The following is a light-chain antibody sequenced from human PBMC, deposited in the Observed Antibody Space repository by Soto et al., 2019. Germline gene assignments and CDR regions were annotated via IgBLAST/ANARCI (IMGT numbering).Light chain of an antibody. CDR3: GTWDGSLSAGV. CDR1: SSNIGNNY. Sequence: QSVLTQPPSVSAAPGQKVTISCSGSSSNIGNNYVSWYQQIPGTAPKLLIYEDNKRPSGIPDRFSGSKSGTSATLGITGLQTGDEADYYCGTWDGSLSAGVFGGGTKVTVL. CDR2: EDN. V-gene: IGLV1-51*02. J-gene: IGLJ3*02.